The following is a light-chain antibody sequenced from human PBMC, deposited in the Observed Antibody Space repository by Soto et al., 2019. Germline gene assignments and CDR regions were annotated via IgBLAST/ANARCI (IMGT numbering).Light chain of an antibody. Sequence: EIVLTQSPGTLSLSPGERATLSCRASQSVSSSYLAWYQQKPGQAPRLLIYGVSGRATGIPDRFSGSGSGTDFTLTISRLQSEDFAVYYCQQYNNWPPWTFGQGTKVEIK. CDR2: GVS. CDR1: QSVSSSY. J-gene: IGKJ1*01. V-gene: IGKV3-20*01. CDR3: QQYNNWPPWT.